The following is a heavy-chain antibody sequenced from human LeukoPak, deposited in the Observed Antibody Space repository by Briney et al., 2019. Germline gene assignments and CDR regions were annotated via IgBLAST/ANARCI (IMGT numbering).Heavy chain of an antibody. CDR2: ISYSGST. J-gene: IGHJ4*02. D-gene: IGHD3-10*01. V-gene: IGHV4-59*08. CDR1: GGSLSSYH. CDR3: ARHLDYYGSGTYEF. Sequence: SETLSLTCTVSGGSLSSYHWSWIRQPPGKGLEWIGYISYSGSTNYNPSLKSRVTISVDTSKNQISLRLSSVTAADTAVYYCARHLDYYGSGTYEFWGQGTLVTVSS.